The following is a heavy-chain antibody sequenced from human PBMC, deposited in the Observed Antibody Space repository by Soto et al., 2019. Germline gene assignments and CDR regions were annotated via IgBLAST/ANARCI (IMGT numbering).Heavy chain of an antibody. CDR1: GFTFNIYA. Sequence: EVQLLESGGDLIQPGGSLRLSCAASGFTFNIYAMTWVRQAPGKGLEWVSAISRYGDFTYYADSVEGRFTISRDNSKNTLSLQMNSLRAEDTAVYYCAKDRYFDHDSRGYLFDNWGQGTQVTISS. J-gene: IGHJ4*02. V-gene: IGHV3-23*01. CDR3: AKDRYFDHDSRGYLFDN. CDR2: ISRYGDFT. D-gene: IGHD3-22*01.